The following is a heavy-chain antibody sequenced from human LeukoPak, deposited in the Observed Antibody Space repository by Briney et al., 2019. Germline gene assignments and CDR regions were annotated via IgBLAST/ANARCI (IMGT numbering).Heavy chain of an antibody. Sequence: SETLSLTCTVSGGSISGYYWTWIRQPPGKGLEWVGYMSNSVNTNYNPSLKSRVIISVDTSKNQFSLKLSSVTAADTALYYCAISAVRGSSYGHFESWGQGTLVTVSS. V-gene: IGHV4-59*01. D-gene: IGHD5-18*01. CDR1: GGSISGYY. CDR3: AISAVRGSSYGHFES. CDR2: MSNSVNT. J-gene: IGHJ4*02.